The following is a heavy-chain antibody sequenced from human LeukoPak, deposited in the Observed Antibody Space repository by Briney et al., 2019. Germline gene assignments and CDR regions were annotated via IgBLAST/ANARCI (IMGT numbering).Heavy chain of an antibody. CDR2: INAGNGNT. V-gene: IGHV1-3*01. D-gene: IGHD6-19*01. CDR3: ARAKAHSSGWYLYYFDY. J-gene: IGHJ4*02. Sequence: ASVKVSCKASGYTFTSYAMHWVRQAPGQRLEWMGWINAGNGNTKYSQKFQGRVTITRDTSASTAYMELSSLRSEDTAVYYCARAKAHSSGWYLYYFDYWGQGTLVTVSS. CDR1: GYTFTSYA.